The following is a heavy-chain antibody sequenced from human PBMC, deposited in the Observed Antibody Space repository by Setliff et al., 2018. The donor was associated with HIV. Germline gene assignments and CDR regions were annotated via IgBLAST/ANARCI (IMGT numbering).Heavy chain of an antibody. CDR3: ATAGDYDILTGYTEFDY. J-gene: IGHJ4*01. V-gene: IGHV3-48*01. CDR1: GFTFSSYS. CDR2: ISSSSSTI. D-gene: IGHD3-9*01. Sequence: GGSLRLSCAASGFTFSSYSMSWVRQAPGKGLEWVSYISSSSSTIYYADSVKGRFTISRDNAKNSLYLQMNSLRAEDTAVYYCATAGDYDILTGYTEFDYWGQGTLVTVSS.